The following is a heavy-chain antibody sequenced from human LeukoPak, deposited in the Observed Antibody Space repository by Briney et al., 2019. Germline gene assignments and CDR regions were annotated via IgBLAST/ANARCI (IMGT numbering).Heavy chain of an antibody. D-gene: IGHD1-1*01. CDR1: GFAFNKYG. CDR3: ATDFQYDGDF. V-gene: IGHV3-23*01. CDR2: INENAKNT. J-gene: IGHJ4*02. Sequence: GGSLRLSCAASGFAFNKYGMAWVRQAPGKGLEWVSTINENAKNTHYADSVNGRFTISRDNFKNTVSLEMNSLRVEDTAVYYCATDFQYDGDFWGQGTLVTVSS.